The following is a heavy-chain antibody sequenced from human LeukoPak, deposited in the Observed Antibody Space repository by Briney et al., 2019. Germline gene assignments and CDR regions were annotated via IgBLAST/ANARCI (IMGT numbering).Heavy chain of an antibody. CDR2: IYPGDSDT. J-gene: IGHJ6*03. CDR3: ATSMRDYYYYYMDV. V-gene: IGHV5-51*01. Sequence: PGGSLRLSCAASGFTFSDYYMSWVRQAPGKGLEWMGIIYPGDSDTRYSPSFQGQVTISADKSISTAYLQWSSLKASDTAMYYCATSMRDYYYYYMDVWGKGTTVTVSS. CDR1: GFTFSDYY. D-gene: IGHD6-6*01.